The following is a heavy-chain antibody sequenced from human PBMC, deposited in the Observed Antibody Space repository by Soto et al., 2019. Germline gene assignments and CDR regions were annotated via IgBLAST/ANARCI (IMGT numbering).Heavy chain of an antibody. D-gene: IGHD6-19*01. J-gene: IGHJ4*02. Sequence: PGGSLRLSCAASGFTFSGSAMHWVRQASGKGLEWVGRIRSKANSYATAYAASVKGRFTISRDDSKNTAYLQMNSLKTEDTAVYYCNLTPGSGPDYWGQGTLVTVSS. CDR1: GFTFSGSA. CDR2: IRSKANSYAT. V-gene: IGHV3-73*01. CDR3: NLTPGSGPDY.